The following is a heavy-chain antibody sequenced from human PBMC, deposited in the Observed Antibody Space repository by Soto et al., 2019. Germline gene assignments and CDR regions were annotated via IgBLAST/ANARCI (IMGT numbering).Heavy chain of an antibody. CDR2: INAHSGGT. CDR3: AKGLPRQRAYWLGP. J-gene: IGHJ5*02. D-gene: IGHD3-16*01. V-gene: IGHV1-2*02. CDR1: GFSFTGYY. Sequence: ASVKVSCKASGFSFTGYYIHWLREAPGQGLEWMGWINAHSGGTEYAQKFQGRVTLTRDTSISTAYMTLSSLRSDDTAIYYCAKGLPRQRAYWLGPWGQGNQVAVAS.